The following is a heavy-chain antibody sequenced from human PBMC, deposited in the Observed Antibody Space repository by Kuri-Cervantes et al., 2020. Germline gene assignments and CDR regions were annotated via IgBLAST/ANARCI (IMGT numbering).Heavy chain of an antibody. CDR2: IIPIFGTA. Sequence: SVKVSCKASGGTFSSYAISWVRQAPGQGLEWMGGIIPIFGTANYAQKFQGRVTITADESTSTAYMELSSLRSEDTAVYYCASGYCSSTSCYRVVFDYWGQGTLVTVSS. CDR1: GGTFSSYA. V-gene: IGHV1-69*13. J-gene: IGHJ4*02. D-gene: IGHD2-2*01. CDR3: ASGYCSSTSCYRVVFDY.